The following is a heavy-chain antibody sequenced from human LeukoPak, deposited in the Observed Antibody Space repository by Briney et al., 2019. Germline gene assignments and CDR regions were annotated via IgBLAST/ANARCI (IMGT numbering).Heavy chain of an antibody. Sequence: PGESLKTSCKGSGYSFTDYWIAWVRQMPGKGLEWLGIIYPGDSDTRYSTSFQGHATIPADKSISTAYLHWSSLKASDTAMYYCARHEWNGYIASAFDYWGQGTLVTVSS. J-gene: IGHJ4*02. CDR1: GYSFTDYW. D-gene: IGHD5-24*01. CDR3: ARHEWNGYIASAFDY. CDR2: IYPGDSDT. V-gene: IGHV5-51*01.